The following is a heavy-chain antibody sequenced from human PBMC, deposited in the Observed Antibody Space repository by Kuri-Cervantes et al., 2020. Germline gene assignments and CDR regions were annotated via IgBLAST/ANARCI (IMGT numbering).Heavy chain of an antibody. CDR2: VYYSGSN. CDR3: TRDRGPYYYDSSGYYYYYYMDV. D-gene: IGHD3-22*01. Sequence: SETLSLTCSVSGASVSGGSYYWSWIRQPPGKGLEWIGYVYYSGSNKYNPSLKSRVTISVDTSKNQVSLKVSSMTAADTAVYYCTRDRGPYYYDSSGYYYYYYMDVWGKGTTVTVSS. CDR1: GASVSGGSYY. V-gene: IGHV4-61*01. J-gene: IGHJ6*03.